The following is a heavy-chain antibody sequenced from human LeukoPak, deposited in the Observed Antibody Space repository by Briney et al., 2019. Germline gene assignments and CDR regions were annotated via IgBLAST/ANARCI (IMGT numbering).Heavy chain of an antibody. CDR1: GFTFNNYG. Sequence: AGSLRLSCAGSGFTFNNYGMNWVRQAPGKGLEWVSSISSNGSHIYYGDSPKGRFTISRDNAKNTLYLQMNSLRAEDTAVYYCANSNWFDPWGQGTLVTVSS. J-gene: IGHJ5*02. V-gene: IGHV3-21*01. D-gene: IGHD4-23*01. CDR3: ANSNWFDP. CDR2: ISSNGSHI.